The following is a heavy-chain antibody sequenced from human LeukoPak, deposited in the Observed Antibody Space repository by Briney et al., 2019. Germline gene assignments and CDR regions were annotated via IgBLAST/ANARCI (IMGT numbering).Heavy chain of an antibody. D-gene: IGHD2-15*01. Sequence: SETLSLTCAVYGGSFSGYCWSWIRQPPGKGLEWIGEINHSGSTNYNPSLKSRVTISVDTSKNQFSLKLSSVTAADTAVYYCARLGYCSGGSCYPGWFDPWGQGTLVTVSS. CDR1: GGSFSGYC. CDR2: INHSGST. V-gene: IGHV4-34*01. J-gene: IGHJ5*02. CDR3: ARLGYCSGGSCYPGWFDP.